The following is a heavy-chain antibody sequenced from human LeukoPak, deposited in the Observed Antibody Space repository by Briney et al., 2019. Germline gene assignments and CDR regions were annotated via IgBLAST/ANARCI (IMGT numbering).Heavy chain of an antibody. CDR2: ITGRGGNT. Sequence: PGGSLRLSCAASGFIFSSYSISWVRQAPGKGLEWVSVITGRGGNTYYADSVKGRFTISKDNSKNTVYLQMSSLRVDDTAVYYCAKAASSSWPSYYYGMDVWGQGTTVTVSS. CDR1: GFIFSSYS. V-gene: IGHV3-23*01. J-gene: IGHJ6*02. CDR3: AKAASSSWPSYYYGMDV. D-gene: IGHD6-13*01.